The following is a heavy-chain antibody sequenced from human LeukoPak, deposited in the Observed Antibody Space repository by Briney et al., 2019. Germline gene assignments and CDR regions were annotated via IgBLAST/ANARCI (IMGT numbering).Heavy chain of an antibody. CDR2: INPSGGST. CDR1: GYTFTGFY. V-gene: IGHV1-46*01. Sequence: ASVKVSCKASGYTFTGFYIHWVRQAPGQGLEWMGIINPSGGSTSYAQKFQGRVTMTRDTSTSTVYMELSSLRSEDTAVYYCARGAESAGIDYWGQGTLVTVSS. D-gene: IGHD6-13*01. CDR3: ARGAESAGIDY. J-gene: IGHJ4*02.